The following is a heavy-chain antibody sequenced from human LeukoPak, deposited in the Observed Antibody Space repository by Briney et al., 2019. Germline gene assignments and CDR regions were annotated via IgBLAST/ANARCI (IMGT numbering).Heavy chain of an antibody. CDR1: GGSISSSSYF. D-gene: IGHD3-16*01. Sequence: SETLSLTCTVSGGSISSSSYFWGWIRRPPGKGLEWIGSIYYSGSTYYNPSLKRRVTISVDTPKNQFSLKLSSVTAADTAVYYCATSGGTLGPTNYFAYWGQGTLVTVSS. V-gene: IGHV4-39*01. J-gene: IGHJ4*02. CDR3: ATSGGTLGPTNYFAY. CDR2: IYYSGST.